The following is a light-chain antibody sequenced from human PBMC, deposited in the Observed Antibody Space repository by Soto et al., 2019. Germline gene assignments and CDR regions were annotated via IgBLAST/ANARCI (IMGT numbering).Light chain of an antibody. CDR2: EDS. J-gene: IGLJ2*01. Sequence: QSALTQPASVSGSPGQSITISCTGTSSDVGSYNLVSWYQHHRGKAPKVIIYEDSKRPSGASNRFSGYKSGNTASLTISGLQAEDEADYYCCSYAGSSSWVFGGGTKLTVL. V-gene: IGLV2-23*01. CDR3: CSYAGSSSWV. CDR1: SSDVGSYNL.